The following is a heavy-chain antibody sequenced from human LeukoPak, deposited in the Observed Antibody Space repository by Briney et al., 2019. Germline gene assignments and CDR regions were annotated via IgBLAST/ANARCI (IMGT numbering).Heavy chain of an antibody. CDR3: ARDYYDSSGYPTQLTDY. Sequence: SETLSLTCTVSGGSISGYYWSWIRQPPGKGLEWIGEINHSGSTNYNPSLKSRVTISVDTSKNQFSLKLSSVTAADTAVYYCARDYYDSSGYPTQLTDYWGQGTLVTVSS. V-gene: IGHV4-34*01. J-gene: IGHJ4*02. CDR1: GGSISGYY. CDR2: INHSGST. D-gene: IGHD3-22*01.